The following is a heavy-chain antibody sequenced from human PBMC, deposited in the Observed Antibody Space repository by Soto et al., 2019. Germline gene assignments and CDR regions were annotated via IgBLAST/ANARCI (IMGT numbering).Heavy chain of an antibody. CDR1: GFTFNSLS. J-gene: IGHJ4*02. V-gene: IGHV3-30*04. Sequence: WGALRLSCTVSGFTFNSLSLHRGRQGPDKGLEWVAVVSFDGKVTYYADSVKGRFTVSRDISKNTIYLQANSLRPEDTAVYYCAREPYGDSQYFDYWGQGTPVTVSS. CDR2: VSFDGKVT. CDR3: AREPYGDSQYFDY. D-gene: IGHD2-21*02.